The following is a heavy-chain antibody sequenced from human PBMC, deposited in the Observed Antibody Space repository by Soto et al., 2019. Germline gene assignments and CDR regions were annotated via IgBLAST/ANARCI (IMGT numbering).Heavy chain of an antibody. V-gene: IGHV4-59*01. CDR2: IYYTGDT. J-gene: IGHJ4*02. D-gene: IGHD6-19*01. Sequence: QVQLQESGPGLVKPSETLSLTCSVSGGSSFSYYWSWIRQTPGKGLEWIGYIYYTGDTKYNTSLKGRVTLAVDTSKRQFSLQLTSVTAADTAVYYCARGSTAGGWYDYWGQGTQVTVSS. CDR3: ARGSTAGGWYDY. CDR1: GGSSFSYY.